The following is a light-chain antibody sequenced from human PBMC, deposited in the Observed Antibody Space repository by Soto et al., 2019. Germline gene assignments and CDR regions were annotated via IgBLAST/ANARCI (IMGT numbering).Light chain of an antibody. CDR1: QSVSSY. CDR3: QQRRRT. Sequence: EIVLTQSPATLSLSPGERATLSCRASQSVSSYLAWYQQKPGQDPRLLIYDASNRATGIPARFSGSGSGTDFTLTISSLEPEEFAVYYCQQRRRTFSQGTKLEIK. CDR2: DAS. V-gene: IGKV3-11*01. J-gene: IGKJ2*01.